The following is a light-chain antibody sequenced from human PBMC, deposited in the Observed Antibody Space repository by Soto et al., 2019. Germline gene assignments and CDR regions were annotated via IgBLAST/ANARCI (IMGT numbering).Light chain of an antibody. J-gene: IGLJ3*02. Sequence: QSVLTQPPSVSGAAGRRVTISCTGSSSNIGAGYNVHWYQQLPGTAPKLVIYGNSSRPSGVPDRFSGSKSGTSASLAITGLQAEDEAYYYCQSYDSSLSGWVFGGGTKLTVL. CDR1: SSNIGAGYN. CDR3: QSYDSSLSGWV. CDR2: GNS. V-gene: IGLV1-40*01.